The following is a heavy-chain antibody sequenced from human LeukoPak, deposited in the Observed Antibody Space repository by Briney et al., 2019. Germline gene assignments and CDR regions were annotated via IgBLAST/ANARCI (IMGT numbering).Heavy chain of an antibody. Sequence: GGSLRLSCAASGFTFSSYSMNWVRQAPGKGLEWVSSISSSSSYIYYADSVKGRFTISRDNAKNSLYLQMNSLRAEDTAVYYCARAGGGGYSSSFESDYWGQGTLVTVSS. V-gene: IGHV3-21*01. J-gene: IGHJ4*02. CDR2: ISSSSSYI. CDR1: GFTFSSYS. D-gene: IGHD6-13*01. CDR3: ARAGGGGYSSSFESDY.